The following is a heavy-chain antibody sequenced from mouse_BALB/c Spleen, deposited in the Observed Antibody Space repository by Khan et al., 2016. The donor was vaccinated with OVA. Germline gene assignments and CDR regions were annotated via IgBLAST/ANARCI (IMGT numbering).Heavy chain of an antibody. D-gene: IGHD2-1*01. CDR3: ARSNGNYWFAY. CDR2: INTYTGEP. Sequence: QIQLEQSEKEVKKTGETGKITYKETGYKVTNYERNRVKQAPGKGLKWMGWINTYTGEPTYADDFKGRFAFSLEASASTAYLQINNLKNEDTATYFCARSNGNYWFAYWGQGTLVTVSA. CDR1: GYKVTNYE. J-gene: IGHJ3*01. V-gene: IGHV9-3-1*01.